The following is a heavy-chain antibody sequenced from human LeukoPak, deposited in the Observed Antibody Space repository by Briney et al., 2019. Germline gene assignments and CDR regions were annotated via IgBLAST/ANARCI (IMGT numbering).Heavy chain of an antibody. Sequence: SETLSLTCTVSGGCISSHNKYWAWIRQPPGKGLEWIGSIYYSGSTYYNPSLKSRVTISVDTSKNQFSLKLSSVTAADTAVYYCARLFTQMVRLAAAVTHWFDPWGQGTLVTVSS. V-gene: IGHV4-39*01. CDR3: ARLFTQMVRLAAAVTHWFDP. CDR2: IYYSGST. D-gene: IGHD6-13*01. CDR1: GGCISSHNKY. J-gene: IGHJ5*02.